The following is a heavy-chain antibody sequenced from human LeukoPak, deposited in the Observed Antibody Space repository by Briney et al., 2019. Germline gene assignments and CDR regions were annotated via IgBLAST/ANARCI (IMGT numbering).Heavy chain of an antibody. Sequence: GGSLRLSCAASGFTFSSYAMSWVRQAPGKGLEWVSSISSRSSYTNYADSVRGRFTISRENAKNSLYLQMNSLRAEDTAVYYCARDLGVVRGVFTLDYWGQGTLVTVSS. D-gene: IGHD3-10*01. CDR2: ISSRSSYT. V-gene: IGHV3-21*01. CDR1: GFTFSSYA. CDR3: ARDLGVVRGVFTLDY. J-gene: IGHJ4*02.